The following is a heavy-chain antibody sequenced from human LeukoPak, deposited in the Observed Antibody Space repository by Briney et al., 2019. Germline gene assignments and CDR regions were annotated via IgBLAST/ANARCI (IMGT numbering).Heavy chain of an antibody. CDR3: AFEQQVSSWFDP. J-gene: IGHJ5*02. CDR1: GYTFTNYG. CDR2: ISAHDGTR. Sequence: ASVKVSCKASGYTFTNYGITWVRQAPGQELEWMGWISAHDGTRNYALKLEDRVTMTTDTSTSTAYMELSSLRSEDTAVYYCAFEQQVSSWFDPWGQGTLVTDSS. V-gene: IGHV1-18*01. D-gene: IGHD6-13*01.